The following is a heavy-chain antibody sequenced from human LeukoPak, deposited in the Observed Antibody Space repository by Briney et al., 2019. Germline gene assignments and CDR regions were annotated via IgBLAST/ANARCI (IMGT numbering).Heavy chain of an antibody. CDR2: IYPGDSDT. CDR3: ARLSGYCSSTSCYGFDP. J-gene: IGHJ5*02. D-gene: IGHD2-2*01. V-gene: IGHV5-51*01. CDR1: GYSFTSYW. Sequence: GESLKISCKGSGYSFTSYWIGWVRLMPGKGLEWMGIIYPGDSDTRYSPSFQGQVTISADKSISTAYLQWSSLKASDTAMYYCARLSGYCSSTSCYGFDPWGQGTLVTVSS.